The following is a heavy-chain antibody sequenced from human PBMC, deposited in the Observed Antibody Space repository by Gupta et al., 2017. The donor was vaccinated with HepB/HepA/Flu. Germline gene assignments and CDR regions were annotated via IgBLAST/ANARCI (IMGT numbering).Heavy chain of an antibody. J-gene: IGHJ4*02. D-gene: IGHD6-6*01. CDR3: AKNSSSSTAGY. V-gene: IGHV3-23*01. Sequence: EVQLLESGGGLVQHGGSLRLSCAASGFTFSSYAMSWVRQAPGKGLEWVSGISGSGHITYYADSVKGRFTISRDNSKNTLYLQMNSLRAEDTAVYYCAKNSSSSTAGYWGQGTLVTVSS. CDR1: GFTFSSYA. CDR2: ISGSGHIT.